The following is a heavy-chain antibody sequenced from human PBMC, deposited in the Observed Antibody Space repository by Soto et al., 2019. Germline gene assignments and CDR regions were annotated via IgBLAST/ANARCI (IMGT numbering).Heavy chain of an antibody. V-gene: IGHV6-1*01. J-gene: IGHJ5*02. CDR1: GDRVSSDRGG. D-gene: IGHD3-10*01. CDR3: ARDVVRGENWFDP. Sequence: PSQTLSLTCVISGDRVSSDRGGGNWIRQSPSRGLEWLGRTYYRSRWSNDYAVSVKSRIIISADTSKNQFSLQLNSVTPEDAAIYYCARDVVRGENWFDPWGPGTLVTVSS. CDR2: TYYRSRWSN.